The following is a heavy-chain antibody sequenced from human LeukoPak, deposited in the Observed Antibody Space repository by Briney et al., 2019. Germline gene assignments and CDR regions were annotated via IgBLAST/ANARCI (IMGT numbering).Heavy chain of an antibody. CDR3: ARGELLFHY. Sequence: ASVKVSCKASGFTFTSYDINWVRQASGQGLEWMGWMYPNNGNTGYAQKFQGRVTMTRDTSISTAYTELRGLRSDDTAVYYCARGELLFHYWGQGTLVTVSS. J-gene: IGHJ4*02. V-gene: IGHV1-8*01. CDR2: MYPNNGNT. D-gene: IGHD1-26*01. CDR1: GFTFTSYD.